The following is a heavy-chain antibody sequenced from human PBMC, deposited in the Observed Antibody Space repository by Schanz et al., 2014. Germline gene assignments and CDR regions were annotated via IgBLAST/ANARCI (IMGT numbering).Heavy chain of an antibody. J-gene: IGHJ6*02. CDR3: AKEFSSSWWYGMDV. V-gene: IGHV3-23*01. CDR2: IRGSGGST. Sequence: EVQLLESGGALEQPGGSLRLSCAASGITFSDYAMSWVRQAPGKGLEWVSGIRGSGGSTYYADSVKGRFTISRDNSKNTLYLRMNSLRAEDTAVYYCAKEFSSSWWYGMDVWGQGTTVTVSS. CDR1: GITFSDYA. D-gene: IGHD6-13*01.